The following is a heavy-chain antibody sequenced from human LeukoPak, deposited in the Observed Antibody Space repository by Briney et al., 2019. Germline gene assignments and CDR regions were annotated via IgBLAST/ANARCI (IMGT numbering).Heavy chain of an antibody. CDR3: ATGIAKYYFDY. CDR2: IYYSGST. CDR1: GGSISSYY. V-gene: IGHV4-59*01. J-gene: IGHJ4*02. D-gene: IGHD6-13*01. Sequence: SETLSLTCIISGGSISSYYWSWIRQPPGKGLEWIGYIYYSGSTNYNPSLKSRVTISVDTSKNQFSLKLSSVTAADTAVYYCATGIAKYYFDYWGQGTLVTVSS.